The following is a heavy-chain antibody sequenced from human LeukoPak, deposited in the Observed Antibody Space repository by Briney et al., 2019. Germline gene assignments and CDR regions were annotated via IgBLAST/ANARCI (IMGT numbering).Heavy chain of an antibody. D-gene: IGHD2-8*01. V-gene: IGHV4-34*01. Sequence: SETLSLTCAVYGGSFSGSYWSWIRQPPGKGLEWIGEINHSGSTNYNPSLKSRVTISVDTSKNQFSLKLSSVTAADTAVYYCARGEVLPIGYCTNGVCYGMDVWGQGTTVTVSS. CDR1: GGSFSGSY. CDR3: ARGEVLPIGYCTNGVCYGMDV. J-gene: IGHJ6*02. CDR2: INHSGST.